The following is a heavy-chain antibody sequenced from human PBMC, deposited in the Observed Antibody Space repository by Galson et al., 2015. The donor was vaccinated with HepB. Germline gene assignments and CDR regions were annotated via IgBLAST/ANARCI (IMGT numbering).Heavy chain of an antibody. CDR1: GVTIPSYS. CDR2: ISAGSTTI. CDR3: AKADVAYSSSSAGFDY. Sequence: SLRLSCAASGVTIPSYSMNWVRKAPGKGLEWLAYISAGSTTIYYADSVKGRFTISRDNAKNFLYLHMNSLRAEDTAVYYCAKADVAYSSSSAGFDYWGQGALVTVSS. D-gene: IGHD6-6*01. J-gene: IGHJ4*02. V-gene: IGHV3-48*01.